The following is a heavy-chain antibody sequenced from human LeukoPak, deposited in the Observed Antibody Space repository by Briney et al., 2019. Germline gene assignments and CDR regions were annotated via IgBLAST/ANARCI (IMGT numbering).Heavy chain of an antibody. CDR1: GGSISSSSYY. D-gene: IGHD3-9*01. Sequence: SETLSLTCTVSGGSISSSSYYWGWIRQPPGKGLEWIGSIYYSGSTYYNPSLKSRVTISVDTSKNQFSLKLSSVTAADTAVYYCASRPSILTGYNSRYGMDVWGQGTTVTVSS. V-gene: IGHV4-39*01. CDR3: ASRPSILTGYNSRYGMDV. J-gene: IGHJ6*02. CDR2: IYYSGST.